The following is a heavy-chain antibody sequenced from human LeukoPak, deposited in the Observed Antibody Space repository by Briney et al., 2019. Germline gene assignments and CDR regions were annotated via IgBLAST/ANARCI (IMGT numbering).Heavy chain of an antibody. D-gene: IGHD4-17*01. CDR1: GFIFSSYS. Sequence: QTGGSLRLSCAASGFIFSSYSMNWVRQAPGKGLGWVAYIRERAIDYSDSVKGRFTISRDNAKNSLHLQMNSLRDDDTAVYYCARDQDYAFDYWGQGTLVAVSS. V-gene: IGHV3-48*02. J-gene: IGHJ4*02. CDR2: IRERAI. CDR3: ARDQDYAFDY.